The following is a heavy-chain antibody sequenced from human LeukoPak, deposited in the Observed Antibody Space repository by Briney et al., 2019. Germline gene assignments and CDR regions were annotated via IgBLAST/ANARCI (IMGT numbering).Heavy chain of an antibody. D-gene: IGHD3-10*01. Sequence: SETLSLTCTVSGGSISSSSYYWGWIRQPPGKGLEWIGSIYYSGSTYYNPSLKSRVTISVDTSKNQFSLKLSSVTAADTAVYYCARVYYGSGSYYNGNWFDPWGQGTLATVSS. CDR3: ARVYYGSGSYYNGNWFDP. V-gene: IGHV4-39*07. CDR1: GGSISSSSYY. CDR2: IYYSGST. J-gene: IGHJ5*02.